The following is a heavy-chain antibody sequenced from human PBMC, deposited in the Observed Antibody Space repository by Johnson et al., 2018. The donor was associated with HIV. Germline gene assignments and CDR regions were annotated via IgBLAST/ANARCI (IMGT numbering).Heavy chain of an antibody. V-gene: IGHV3-NL1*01. CDR1: GFTFSNYG. Sequence: QVQLVESGGGVVQPGRSLRLSCAASGFTFSNYGMHWVRQAPGKGLEWVSVIYSAGSPYYADSVKGRLNISRDRSNNTMDLQMNSLTPDDTAVYFCARDFPLGYRWGNGFDIWGQGTMVTVSP. J-gene: IGHJ3*02. D-gene: IGHD5-18*01. CDR3: ARDFPLGYRWGNGFDI. CDR2: IYSAGSP.